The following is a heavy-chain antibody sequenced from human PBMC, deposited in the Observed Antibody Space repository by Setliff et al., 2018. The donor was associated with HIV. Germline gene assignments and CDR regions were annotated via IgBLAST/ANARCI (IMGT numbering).Heavy chain of an antibody. J-gene: IGHJ6*03. Sequence: GASVKVSCKASGDTFNRFAFNWVRQAPGQGLEWLGGIIPIFHSANYAPRFQGRVTITADESTNTTYMELSSLRSEDTAVYFCARTREIHYYCYMDVWGQGTQVTVSS. V-gene: IGHV1-69*13. CDR3: ARTREIHYYCYMDV. CDR1: GDTFNRFA. CDR2: IIPIFHSA.